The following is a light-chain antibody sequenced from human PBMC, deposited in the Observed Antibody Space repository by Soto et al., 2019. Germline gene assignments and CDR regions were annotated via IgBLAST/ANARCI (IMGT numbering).Light chain of an antibody. CDR2: DAS. V-gene: IGKV1-5*01. J-gene: IGKJ2*01. CDR3: QQYNSYSYT. CDR1: QSISTW. Sequence: DIQMTQSPSTLSAFVGDRVTITCRASQSISTWLAWYQQKPGKAPKLLIYDASILESGVPSRFSGSGSGTQFTLTISSLQPDDFATYYGQQYNSYSYTFGQGTKLEIK.